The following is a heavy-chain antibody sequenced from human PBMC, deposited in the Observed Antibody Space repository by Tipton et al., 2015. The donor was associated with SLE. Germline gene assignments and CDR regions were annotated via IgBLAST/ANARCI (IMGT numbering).Heavy chain of an antibody. J-gene: IGHJ6*02. CDR1: GFTFSKSG. Sequence: SLRLSCAASGFTFSKSGMTWVRQAPGKGLEWVSGIGVNPSNRDYADSVKGRFTISRDNAKNSLYLQMNSLRAEDTAVYYCARDLWYSSSLGYYYGMDVWGQGTTVTVSS. V-gene: IGHV3-21*01. CDR2: IGVNPSNR. CDR3: ARDLWYSSSLGYYYGMDV. D-gene: IGHD6-13*01.